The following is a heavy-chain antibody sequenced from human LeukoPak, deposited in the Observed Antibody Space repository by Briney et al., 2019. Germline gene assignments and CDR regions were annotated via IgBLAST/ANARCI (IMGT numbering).Heavy chain of an antibody. V-gene: IGHV5-51*01. Sequence: GESLNFSCKTSGYKFSNFWFGWVRQPPGKGLDWMDVLYPDDSDTRYSPSFQGQVTISADKSIRTAYLQWRSLKASDTGLYYCARGRGAFHGYENFDFWGQGTPVTVSS. D-gene: IGHD5-12*01. CDR3: ARGRGAFHGYENFDF. CDR2: LYPDDSDT. J-gene: IGHJ4*02. CDR1: GYKFSNFW.